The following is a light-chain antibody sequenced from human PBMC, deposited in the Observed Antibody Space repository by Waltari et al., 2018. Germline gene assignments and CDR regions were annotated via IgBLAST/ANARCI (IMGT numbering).Light chain of an antibody. CDR3: QTWSTDTYVV. CDR2: VNNDCSH. Sequence: QLVLTQSPSASASLGASVKLTCTLTSEHSHYDIAWHQHQPQKGPPYLMNVNNDCSHIKGDGVPDRFSGSSSGAERYLTISGLQSEDEADYYCQTWSTDTYVVFGGGTKLTVL. J-gene: IGLJ2*01. V-gene: IGLV4-69*02. CDR1: SEHSHYD.